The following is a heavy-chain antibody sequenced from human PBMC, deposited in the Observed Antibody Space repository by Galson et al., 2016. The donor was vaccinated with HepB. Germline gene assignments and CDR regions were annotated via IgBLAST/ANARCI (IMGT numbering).Heavy chain of an antibody. Sequence: SLRLSCAASGFTFSSYWMNWVRQAPGKGLEWVANINPDGSEKNYVDSVKGRFTISRDNPKKSLYLQMNILRAEDTAVYYCARGLDATMGGGWHYGMDVWGQGTTVTVSS. V-gene: IGHV3-7*01. J-gene: IGHJ6*02. CDR3: ARGLDATMGGGWHYGMDV. CDR1: GFTFSSYW. CDR2: INPDGSEK. D-gene: IGHD5-18*01.